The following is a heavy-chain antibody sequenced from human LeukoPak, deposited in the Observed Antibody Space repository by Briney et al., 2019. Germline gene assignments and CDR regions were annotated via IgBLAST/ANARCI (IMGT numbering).Heavy chain of an antibody. CDR2: IYTSGST. J-gene: IGHJ4*02. CDR1: GGSITSYY. V-gene: IGHV4-4*07. Sequence: SETLSLTCTVSGGSITSYYWSWVRQPAGKGLEWIGRIYTSGSTNYNPSLKSRVTMSVDTSRNQFSLKMSSVTATDTAVCYCARSGGSGTYYDGSFDYWGQGTLVTVSS. D-gene: IGHD1-26*01. CDR3: ARSGGSGTYYDGSFDY.